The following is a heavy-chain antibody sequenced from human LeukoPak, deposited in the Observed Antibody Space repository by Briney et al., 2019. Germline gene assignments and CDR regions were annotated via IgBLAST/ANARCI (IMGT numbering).Heavy chain of an antibody. CDR1: GGTFSSYA. D-gene: IGHD3-10*01. Sequence: SVKVSCKASGGTFSSYAISWVRQAPGQGLEWMGGIIPIFGTANYAQKFQGRVTITADESTSTAYMELSSLRSEDTAVYYCARGALWFGESENPFDYWGQGTLVTVSS. CDR2: IIPIFGTA. J-gene: IGHJ4*02. V-gene: IGHV1-69*13. CDR3: ARGALWFGESENPFDY.